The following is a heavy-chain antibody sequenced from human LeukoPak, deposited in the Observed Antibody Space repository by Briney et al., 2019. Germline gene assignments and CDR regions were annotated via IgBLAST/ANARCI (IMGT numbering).Heavy chain of an antibody. V-gene: IGHV3-73*01. Sequence: GGSLKLSCAASGITFDGSPIHWVRHASGKGLEWVARIRSKTNNTATAHSVSGKGRFLISRDDSKNMSYLQMNSLKTEDTAVYYCQPYYYYYMDVWGKGTTVTVS. CDR1: GITFDGSP. CDR3: QPYYYYYMDV. J-gene: IGHJ6*03. CDR2: IRSKTNNTAT.